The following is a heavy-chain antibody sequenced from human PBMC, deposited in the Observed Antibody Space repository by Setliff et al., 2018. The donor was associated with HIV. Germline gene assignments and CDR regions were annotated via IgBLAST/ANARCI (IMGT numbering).Heavy chain of an antibody. CDR1: GFTFSSNW. V-gene: IGHV3-74*01. CDR2: INTDGSSR. CDR3: TRGYCSTNSCYVSDY. Sequence: PGGSLRLSCAASGFTFSSNWMHWVRQAPGKGLVWVSRINTDGSSRSYADSVKGRFTISGDNAKNTLYLQMNSLRAEDTAVYYCTRGYCSTNSCYVSDYWGQGTLVTVSS. D-gene: IGHD2-2*01. J-gene: IGHJ4*02.